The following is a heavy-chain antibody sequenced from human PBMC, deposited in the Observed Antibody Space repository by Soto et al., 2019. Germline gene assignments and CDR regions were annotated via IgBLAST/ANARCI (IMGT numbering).Heavy chain of an antibody. CDR1: GYGFTTYG. Sequence: QVHLVQSGAEVKKPGASVKVSCKGSGYGFTTYGITWVRQAPGQGLEWMAWISAHNGNTNYAQKLQGRVTVTTDTSTSTAYMALRSLRSDDTAVYYCARGRYGDYWGQGALVTVSS. V-gene: IGHV1-18*01. CDR3: ARGRYGDY. J-gene: IGHJ4*02. CDR2: ISAHNGNT. D-gene: IGHD1-1*01.